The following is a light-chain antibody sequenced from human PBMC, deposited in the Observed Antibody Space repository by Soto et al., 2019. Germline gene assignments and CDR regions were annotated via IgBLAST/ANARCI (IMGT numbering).Light chain of an antibody. CDR1: QIVSSSY. J-gene: IGKJ1*01. Sequence: EIVLTQSPGTLSLSPGERATLSCRASQIVSSSYLAWYQQKPGQAPRLLIYVASSRATGIPDRFSGSGSGTDFTLTISRLEPEDFAVYYCQQYGSSPRTFGQGTKVEIK. CDR3: QQYGSSPRT. CDR2: VAS. V-gene: IGKV3-20*01.